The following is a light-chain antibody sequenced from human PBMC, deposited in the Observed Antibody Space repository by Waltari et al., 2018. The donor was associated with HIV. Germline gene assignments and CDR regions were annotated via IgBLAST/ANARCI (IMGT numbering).Light chain of an antibody. J-gene: IGLJ3*02. CDR3: SSYTSFKTVV. Sequence: QSALTQPASVSGSPGQSITISCTGTNSDIGAYHFVPWYQQHPDQAPRLILFGVTRRPSGISSRFSGLKSGNTASLTIFGLQDEDEADYYCSSYTSFKTVVFGGGTKLTVL. CDR1: NSDIGAYHF. V-gene: IGLV2-14*01. CDR2: GVT.